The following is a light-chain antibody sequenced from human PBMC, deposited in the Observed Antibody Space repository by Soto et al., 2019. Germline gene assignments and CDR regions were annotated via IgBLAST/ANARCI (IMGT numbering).Light chain of an antibody. CDR1: SSNIESNT. CDR2: SNY. J-gene: IGLJ1*01. V-gene: IGLV1-44*01. CDR3: AVWDDILNGYV. Sequence: QSVLTQPPSASGTHGRRVTISCSGSSSNIESNTVTWYQQLPGTAPKLVIYSNYDRPSGVPDRFSGSTSGTSASLVIRGLQSEDEADYYCAVWDDILNGYVFGDGTNFTVL.